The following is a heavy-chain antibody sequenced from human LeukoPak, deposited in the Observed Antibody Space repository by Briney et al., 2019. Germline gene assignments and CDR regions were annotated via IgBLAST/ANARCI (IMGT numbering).Heavy chain of an antibody. CDR1: GIVFSDAW. CDR3: TTLYYNARTFFET. J-gene: IGHJ3*02. CDR2: IKSRTDGATT. Sequence: TGGSLSLSCEASGIVFSDAWMSWVRQAPGKGLEWVGRIKSRTDGATTDYTASLKGRVTISRDDSKKTLYLQINSLKTADTAVYYCTTLYYNARTFFETWGQGTMVSVSS. V-gene: IGHV3-15*01. D-gene: IGHD3-22*01.